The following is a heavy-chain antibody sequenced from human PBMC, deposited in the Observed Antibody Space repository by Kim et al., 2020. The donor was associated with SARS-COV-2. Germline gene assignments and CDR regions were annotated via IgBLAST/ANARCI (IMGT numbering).Heavy chain of an antibody. D-gene: IGHD3-22*01. CDR2: ISSSGSTI. Sequence: GGSLRLSCAASGFTFSSYEMNWVRQAPGKGLEWVSYISSSGSTIYYADSVKGRFTISRDNAKNSLYLQMNSLRAEDTAVYYCARDDSSGLIHGYYYYYGMDVWGQGTTVTVSS. V-gene: IGHV3-48*03. CDR3: ARDDSSGLIHGYYYYYGMDV. CDR1: GFTFSSYE. J-gene: IGHJ6*02.